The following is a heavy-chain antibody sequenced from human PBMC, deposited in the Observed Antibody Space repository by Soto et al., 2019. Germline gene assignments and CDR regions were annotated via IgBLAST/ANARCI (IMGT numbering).Heavy chain of an antibody. J-gene: IGHJ4*02. CDR1: GVPMTNTNW. CDR3: ARSPANYYDSSGFFDY. Sequence: SETLSLTCAVSGVPMTNTNWWSWVRQPPGKGLEWIGEVFHSGSTNYNPSLKSRVTISVDKSKNQFSLNLTSVTAADTAVYYCARSPANYYDSSGFFDYLGQGTLVTVSS. D-gene: IGHD3-22*01. V-gene: IGHV4-4*02. CDR2: VFHSGST.